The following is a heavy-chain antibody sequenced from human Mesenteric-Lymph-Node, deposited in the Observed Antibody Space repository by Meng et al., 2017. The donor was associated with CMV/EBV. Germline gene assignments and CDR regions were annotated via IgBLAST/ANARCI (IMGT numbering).Heavy chain of an antibody. Sequence: VQLKQWGAGLLKPAVTLSLTCPVYGVSFSSYDWSLIRQPPGKGLEWIGEINQNGSTNHNPSLKSRIPISVDTSKNQFSLKLTSVTAADTAVYFCASLAPLNNTKDKIPSGYWGQGTLVTVSS. CDR3: ASLAPLNNTKDKIPSGY. D-gene: IGHD1-14*01. CDR1: GVSFSSYD. J-gene: IGHJ4*02. V-gene: IGHV4-34*01. CDR2: INQNGST.